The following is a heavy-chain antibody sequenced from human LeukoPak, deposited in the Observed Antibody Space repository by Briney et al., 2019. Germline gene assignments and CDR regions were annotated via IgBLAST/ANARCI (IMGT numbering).Heavy chain of an antibody. J-gene: IGHJ4*02. CDR3: TRQSGDSSSGYFDY. Sequence: GGSLRLSCAASGFTFSGSAMHWVRQASGKGLEWVGRIRSKANSYATAYAASVKGRFTISRDDSKNTAYLQMNSLKTEDTAVYYCTRQSGDSSSGYFDYWGQGILVTVSS. V-gene: IGHV3-73*01. CDR2: IRSKANSYAT. CDR1: GFTFSGSA. D-gene: IGHD6-6*01.